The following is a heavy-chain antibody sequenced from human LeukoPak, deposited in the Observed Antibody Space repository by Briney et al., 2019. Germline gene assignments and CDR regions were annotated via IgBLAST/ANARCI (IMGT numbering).Heavy chain of an antibody. V-gene: IGHV3-30*18. D-gene: IGHD1-26*01. CDR1: GFTFSSYG. Sequence: PGGSLRLSCAASGFTFSSYGMHWVRQAPGKGLEWVAVISYDGSNKYYADSVKGRFTISRDNSKNTLYLQMNSLRAEDTAVYYCAKGRERSYYFDYWGQGTLVTVPS. J-gene: IGHJ4*02. CDR2: ISYDGSNK. CDR3: AKGRERSYYFDY.